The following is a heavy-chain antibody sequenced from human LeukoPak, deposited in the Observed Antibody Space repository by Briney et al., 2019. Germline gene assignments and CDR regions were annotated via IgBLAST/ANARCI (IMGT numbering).Heavy chain of an antibody. CDR3: ARETPGALYAFDI. CDR2: ISSSSSTI. V-gene: IGHV3-48*01. J-gene: IGHJ3*02. Sequence: GGSLRLSCAASGFTFSSYSMNWVRQAPGKGLEWVSYISSSSSTIYYADSVKGRFTISRDNAKNSLYLQMNSLRAEDTAVYYCARETPGALYAFDIWGQGTMVTVSS. D-gene: IGHD1-26*01. CDR1: GFTFSSYS.